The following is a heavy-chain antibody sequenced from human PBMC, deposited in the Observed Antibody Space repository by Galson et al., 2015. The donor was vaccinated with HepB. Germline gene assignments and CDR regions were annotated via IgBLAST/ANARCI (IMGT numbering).Heavy chain of an antibody. Sequence: TLSLTCAVSGGSINTGGYFWSWIRQPPGKGLEWIGRIYTSGSTNYNPSFRSRVSMSLDMSKNQVSLKLRSVTAADTAVYFCAREWRGDLRFLEFAAFDPWGQGTKVTVSS. D-gene: IGHD3-3*01. J-gene: IGHJ3*01. CDR3: AREWRGDLRFLEFAAFDP. V-gene: IGHV4-61*02. CDR2: IYTSGST. CDR1: GGSINTGGYF.